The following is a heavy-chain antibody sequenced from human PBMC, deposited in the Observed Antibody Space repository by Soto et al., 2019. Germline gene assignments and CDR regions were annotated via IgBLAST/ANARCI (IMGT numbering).Heavy chain of an antibody. D-gene: IGHD2-2*02. V-gene: IGHV3-73*01. CDR2: IRSKANSYAT. CDR1: GFTFSGSA. Sequence: GGSLRLSCAASGFTFSGSAMHWVRQASGKGLEWVGRIRSKANSYATAYAASVKGRFTISRDDSKNTAYLQMNSLKTEDTAVYYCTRLASSGVVPAAIGYYYMDVWGKGTTVTVSS. CDR3: TRLASSGVVPAAIGYYYMDV. J-gene: IGHJ6*03.